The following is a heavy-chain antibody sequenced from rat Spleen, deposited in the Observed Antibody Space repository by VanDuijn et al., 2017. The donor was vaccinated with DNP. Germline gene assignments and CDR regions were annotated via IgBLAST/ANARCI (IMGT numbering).Heavy chain of an antibody. D-gene: IGHD5-1*01. CDR2: ISTSGGST. CDR3: TRGANWEGNWFAY. J-gene: IGHJ3*01. CDR1: GFIFSKYG. Sequence: EVQLVESGGGLVQPGGSLKLSCAASGFIFSKYGMAWVRQAPTKGLEWVASISTSGGSTYYPDSVKGRFTISRDNAKNTLYLQMDSLRSEDTATYYCTRGANWEGNWFAYWGQGTLVTVSS. V-gene: IGHV5S13*01.